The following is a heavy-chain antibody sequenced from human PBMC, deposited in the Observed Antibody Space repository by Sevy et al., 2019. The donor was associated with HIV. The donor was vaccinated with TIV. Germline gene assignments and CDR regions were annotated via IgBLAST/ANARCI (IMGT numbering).Heavy chain of an antibody. D-gene: IGHD3-3*01. V-gene: IGHV3-48*03. Sequence: GGSLRLSCAASGFTFSSYEMNWVRQAPGKGLEWVSYISSSGSTIYYADSVKGRFTIPRDNAKNSLYLQMNSLRAEDTAVYYCARDGATIFGVVITIPDAFDIWGQGTMVTVSS. CDR3: ARDGATIFGVVITIPDAFDI. CDR2: ISSSGSTI. CDR1: GFTFSSYE. J-gene: IGHJ3*02.